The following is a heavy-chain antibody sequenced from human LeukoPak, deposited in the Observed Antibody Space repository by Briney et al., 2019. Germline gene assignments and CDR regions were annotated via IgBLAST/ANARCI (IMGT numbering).Heavy chain of an antibody. Sequence: GASVKVSCKASGYTFTSYFMHWVRQAPGQGLEWMGMINPSGGSTSYAQMFQGRVTMTRDTSTSTVYMELSSLRSGDTAMYYCAILHGFCSGGSCYSDFDYWGQGTLVTVSS. CDR1: GYTFTSYF. CDR2: INPSGGST. J-gene: IGHJ4*02. CDR3: AILHGFCSGGSCYSDFDY. D-gene: IGHD2-15*01. V-gene: IGHV1-46*01.